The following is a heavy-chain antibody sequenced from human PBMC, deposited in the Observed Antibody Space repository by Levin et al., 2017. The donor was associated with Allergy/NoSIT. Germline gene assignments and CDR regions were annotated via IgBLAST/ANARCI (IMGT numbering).Heavy chain of an antibody. D-gene: IGHD3-16*01. CDR3: ARVGDLYVGGMDV. Sequence: ASVKVSCKASGYTFIGYDMHWVRQAPGQGLEWMGWINPNSGGTNYAQKFQGRVTMTRDTSISTAYMELSRLRSDDTAVYYCARVGDLYVGGMDVWGQGTTVTVSS. J-gene: IGHJ6*02. V-gene: IGHV1-2*02. CDR1: GYTFIGYD. CDR2: INPNSGGT.